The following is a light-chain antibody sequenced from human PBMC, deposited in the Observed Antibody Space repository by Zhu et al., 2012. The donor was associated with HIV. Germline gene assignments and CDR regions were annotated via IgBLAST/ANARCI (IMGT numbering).Light chain of an antibody. CDR2: GTS. CDR1: QTISGTY. Sequence: EVALTQSPGTLSLSPGERATLSCRASQTISGTYLAWYQQKPGQAPRLLIYGTSSRATGIPDRFSGSGSGTDFTLTITRLEPEDFAVYYCQQFGTSFGQGTKVEVK. V-gene: IGKV3-20*01. CDR3: QQFGTS. J-gene: IGKJ1*01.